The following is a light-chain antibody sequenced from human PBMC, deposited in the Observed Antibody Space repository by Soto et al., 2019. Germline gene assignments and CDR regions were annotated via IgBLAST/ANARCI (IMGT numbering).Light chain of an antibody. J-gene: IGKJ1*01. Sequence: EILLTPSPGTLSLSPGERSTLSCRASQSASSSSLAWYQQRPGQAPRLLIYGASSRATGIPDRFSGSGSGTDFTLTISRLEPEDFAVYYCQQYGSSPRTFGQGTKVDIK. CDR1: QSASSSS. CDR2: GAS. V-gene: IGKV3-20*01. CDR3: QQYGSSPRT.